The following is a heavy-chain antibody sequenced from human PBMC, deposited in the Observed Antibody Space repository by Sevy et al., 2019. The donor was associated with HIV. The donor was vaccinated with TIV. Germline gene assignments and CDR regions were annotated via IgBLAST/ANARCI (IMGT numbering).Heavy chain of an antibody. J-gene: IGHJ6*02. CDR3: ARLTTLPTSDLYGLDV. Sequence: ASVKVSCKASGYIFSDYYIHWVRQAPGQGLEWMAWINSDSGVTNYAQRFQGEVTVTRDTSLRTAYLELTNLKSNDTAIYYCARLTTLPTSDLYGLDVWGQGTTVTVSS. V-gene: IGHV1-2*02. D-gene: IGHD4-17*01. CDR2: INSDSGVT. CDR1: GYIFSDYY.